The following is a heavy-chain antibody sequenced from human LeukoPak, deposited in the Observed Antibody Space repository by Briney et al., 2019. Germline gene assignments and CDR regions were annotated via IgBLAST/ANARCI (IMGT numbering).Heavy chain of an antibody. V-gene: IGHV7-4-1*02. Sequence: GASVKVSCKASGYTFTSYYIHWVRQAPGQGLEWMGWINTNTGNPTYAQGFTGQFVFSLDTSVSTAYLQISSLKAEDTAVYYCAREPFYYGSGWGGYYYYGMDVWGQGTTVTVSS. CDR2: INTNTGNP. J-gene: IGHJ6*02. CDR1: GYTFTSYY. D-gene: IGHD3-10*01. CDR3: AREPFYYGSGWGGYYYYGMDV.